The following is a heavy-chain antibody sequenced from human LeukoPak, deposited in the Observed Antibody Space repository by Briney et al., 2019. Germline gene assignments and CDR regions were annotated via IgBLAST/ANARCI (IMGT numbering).Heavy chain of an antibody. CDR1: GFTFSGSA. Sequence: GGSLRLSCAASGFTFSGSAMHWVRQASGKGLEWVGRIRSKANNYATAYAASVKGRFTISRDDSKNTAYLQMNSLKTDDTAVYYCASPAYCGGDCYWPSFDYWGQGILVAVSS. J-gene: IGHJ4*02. CDR2: IRSKANNYAT. V-gene: IGHV3-73*01. D-gene: IGHD2-21*02. CDR3: ASPAYCGGDCYWPSFDY.